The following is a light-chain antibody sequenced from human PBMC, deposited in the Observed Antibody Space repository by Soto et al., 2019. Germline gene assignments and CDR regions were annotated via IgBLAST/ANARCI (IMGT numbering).Light chain of an antibody. V-gene: IGKV3-20*01. J-gene: IGKJ1*01. CDR3: QQYGTSPWT. Sequence: EIVLTQSPGTLSLSPGERATLSCRASQSVSSSYLAWYQQKPGQGTRLLIYGASSRATGIPDRFSGSGSGTDFTLIIRRLEPEDSAVYYCQQYGTSPWTFGQGTKVEIK. CDR1: QSVSSSY. CDR2: GAS.